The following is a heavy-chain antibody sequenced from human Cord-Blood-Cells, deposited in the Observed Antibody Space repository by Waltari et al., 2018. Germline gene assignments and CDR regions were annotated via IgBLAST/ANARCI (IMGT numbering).Heavy chain of an antibody. Sequence: QVQLVQSGAEVKKPGASVQVSCKASGYTFNSYYMHCVRQAPGQGLEWTGIINPSGGSTSYAQKFQGRVTMTRDTSTSTVYMELSSLRSEDTAVYYCARARYSSSYYFDYWGQGTLVTVSS. D-gene: IGHD6-6*01. CDR3: ARARYSSSYYFDY. J-gene: IGHJ4*02. V-gene: IGHV1-46*02. CDR2: INPSGGST. CDR1: GYTFNSYY.